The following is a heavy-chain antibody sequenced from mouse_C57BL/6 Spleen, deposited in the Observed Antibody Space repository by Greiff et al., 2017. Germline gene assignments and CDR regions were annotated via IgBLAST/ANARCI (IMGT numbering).Heavy chain of an antibody. D-gene: IGHD1-1*01. CDR3: ARHYGPFYYAMDY. V-gene: IGHV1-55*01. CDR1: GYTFTSYW. Sequence: VQLQQPGAELVKPGASVKMSCKASGYTFTSYWITWVKQRPGQGLEWIGDIYPGSGSTNYNEKFKSKATLTVDTSSSTAYMQLSSLTSEDSAVXYCARHYGPFYYAMDYWGQGTSVTVSS. J-gene: IGHJ4*01. CDR2: IYPGSGST.